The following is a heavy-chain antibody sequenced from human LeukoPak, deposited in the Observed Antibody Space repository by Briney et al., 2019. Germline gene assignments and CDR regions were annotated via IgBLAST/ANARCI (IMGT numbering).Heavy chain of an antibody. D-gene: IGHD2-21*02. CDR2: IYHSGST. Sequence: PSETLSLTCTVSGYSISSGYYWGWIRQPPGKRLEWIGSIYHSGSTYYNPSLKSRVTISVDTSKNQFSLKLSSVTAADTAVYYCARGILPATAIQDAFDIWGQGTMVTVSS. V-gene: IGHV4-38-2*02. J-gene: IGHJ3*02. CDR3: ARGILPATAIQDAFDI. CDR1: GYSISSGYY.